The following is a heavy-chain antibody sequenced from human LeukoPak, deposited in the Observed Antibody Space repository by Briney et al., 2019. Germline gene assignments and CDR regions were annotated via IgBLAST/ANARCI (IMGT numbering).Heavy chain of an antibody. V-gene: IGHV3-7*01. D-gene: IGHD4-23*01. J-gene: IGHJ4*02. CDR2: IRQDGSDK. CDR1: GFTFSTHW. Sequence: GGSLRLSCVASGFTFSTHWMNWVRQAPGKGLEWMANIRQDGSDKFYADSLKGRFTISRDNAKNSVFLLMNSLRAEDTAVYYCARGRFTGNGVFDYWGRGTLVIVSS. CDR3: ARGRFTGNGVFDY.